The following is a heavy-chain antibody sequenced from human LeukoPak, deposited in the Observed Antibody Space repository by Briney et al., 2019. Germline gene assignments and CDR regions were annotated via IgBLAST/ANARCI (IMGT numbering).Heavy chain of an antibody. CDR3: ARDRVMVRGGGKWFDP. D-gene: IGHD3-10*01. CDR2: IYYSGST. J-gene: IGHJ5*02. Sequence: SQTLSLTCTVSGGSISSSGYYWSWIRQHPGKGLEWIGYIYYSGSTYYNPSLKSRVTISVDTSKNQFSLKLSSVTAADTAVYYCARDRVMVRGGGKWFDPWGQGTLVTVSS. V-gene: IGHV4-31*03. CDR1: GGSISSSGYY.